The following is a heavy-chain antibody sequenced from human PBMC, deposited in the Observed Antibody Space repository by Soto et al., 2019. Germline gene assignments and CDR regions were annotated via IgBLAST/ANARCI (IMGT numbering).Heavy chain of an antibody. V-gene: IGHV4-31*03. Sequence: SETLSLTCTVSGGSISSGGYYWSWIRQHPGKGLEWIGYIYYSGSTYYNPSLKSRVTISVDTSKNQFSLKLSSVTAADTAVYYCARDNKLGAAAGKTYGLDGWGQGTTVTVAS. D-gene: IGHD6-13*01. CDR3: ARDNKLGAAAGKTYGLDG. J-gene: IGHJ6*02. CDR1: GGSISSGGYY. CDR2: IYYSGST.